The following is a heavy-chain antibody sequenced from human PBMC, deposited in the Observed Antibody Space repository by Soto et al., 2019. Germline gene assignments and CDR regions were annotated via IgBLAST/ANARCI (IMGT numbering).Heavy chain of an antibody. Sequence: SVKVSCKASGGTFSSYAISGVRQAPGQGLEWMGGIIPIFGTENYAQKFQGRVTITAGESTSTAYMELSSLRSEDTAVYYCARDRNTDNYYDSRGYGSKWFDPWGQGTLVTVSS. V-gene: IGHV1-69*13. J-gene: IGHJ5*02. CDR2: IIPIFGTE. CDR1: GGTFSSYA. D-gene: IGHD3-22*01. CDR3: ARDRNTDNYYDSRGYGSKWFDP.